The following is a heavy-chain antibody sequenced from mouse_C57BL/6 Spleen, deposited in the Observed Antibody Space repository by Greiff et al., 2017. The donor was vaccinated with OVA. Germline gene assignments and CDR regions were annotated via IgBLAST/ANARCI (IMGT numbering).Heavy chain of an antibody. D-gene: IGHD1-1*01. CDR3: ARTTVVAKSYAMDY. CDR2: IWTGGGT. V-gene: IGHV2-9-1*01. Sequence: VQGVESGPGLVAPSQSLSITCTVSGFSLTSYAISWVRQPPGKGLEWLGVIWTGGGTNYNSALKSRLSISKDNSKSQVFLKMNSLQTDDTARYYCARTTVVAKSYAMDYWGQGTSVTVSS. CDR1: GFSLTSYA. J-gene: IGHJ4*01.